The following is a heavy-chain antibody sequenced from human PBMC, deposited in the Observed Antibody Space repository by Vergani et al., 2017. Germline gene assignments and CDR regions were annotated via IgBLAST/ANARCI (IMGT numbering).Heavy chain of an antibody. CDR3: ARQVGYSYGHDF. D-gene: IGHD5-18*01. V-gene: IGHV4-38-2*01. CDR1: YYPISSAYY. Sequence: QVQLQESGPGLVKPSETLSLTFAVSYYPISSAYYWGWIRQPPGKGLEWIGSIYHSGSTTFNPSLKSQVPISVDTSKNQFSRKLTSGTAADTAVYYCARQVGYSYGHDFWGQGTLVTVSS. CDR2: IYHSGST. J-gene: IGHJ4*02.